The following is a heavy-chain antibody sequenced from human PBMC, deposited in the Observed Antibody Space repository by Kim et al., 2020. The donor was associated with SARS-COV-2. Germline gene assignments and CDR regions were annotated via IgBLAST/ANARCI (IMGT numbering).Heavy chain of an antibody. J-gene: IGHJ6*03. Sequence: KYYAGSVKCRFTISKDNSKSTLYLQMNSLRAEDTAVYYCARGPLYYYMDVWGKGTTVTVSS. CDR2: K. CDR3: ARGPLYYYMDV. V-gene: IGHV3-30*01.